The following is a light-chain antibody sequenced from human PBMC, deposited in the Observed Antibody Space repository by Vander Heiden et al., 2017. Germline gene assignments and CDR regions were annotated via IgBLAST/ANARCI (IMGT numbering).Light chain of an antibody. CDR2: DVS. J-gene: IGLJ2*01. CDR3: CSYAGSYCVV. V-gene: IGLV2-11*01. Sequence: QSALTQPRSVSGSPGQSVTISCTGTSSDVGGYNYVSWYQQHPGKATKLMIYDVSKRPSGVPDRFSGSKSGNTASLTISGLQAEDEADYYCCSYAGSYCVVLGGGTKLTGL. CDR1: SSDVGGYNY.